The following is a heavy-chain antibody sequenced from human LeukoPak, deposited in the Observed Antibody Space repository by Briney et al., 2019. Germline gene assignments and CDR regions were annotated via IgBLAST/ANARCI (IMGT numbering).Heavy chain of an antibody. CDR1: GYTFTSYG. CDR3: ARVYCSSTSCYPRYYYGMDV. V-gene: IGHV1-18*01. CDR2: ISAYNGNT. D-gene: IGHD2-2*01. Sequence: GASVKVSCKASGYTFTSYGISWVRQAPGQGLEWMGWISAYNGNTNYAQKLQGRVTMTTDTSTSTAYMELRSLRSDDTAVYYCARVYCSSTSCYPRYYYGMDVWGQGTTVTVSS. J-gene: IGHJ6*02.